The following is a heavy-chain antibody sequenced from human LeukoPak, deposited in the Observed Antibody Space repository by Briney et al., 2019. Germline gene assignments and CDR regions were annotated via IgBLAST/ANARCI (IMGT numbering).Heavy chain of an antibody. Sequence: GGSLRLSCAASGFTFSSYAMRWVRQAPGKGLEWVSVISGSGGSTYYADSVKGRFTISRDNSKNTLYLQMSSLRAEDTAVYYCATFNWGGDSWGQGTLVTVSS. V-gene: IGHV3-23*01. D-gene: IGHD7-27*01. CDR3: ATFNWGGDS. J-gene: IGHJ4*02. CDR2: ISGSGGST. CDR1: GFTFSSYA.